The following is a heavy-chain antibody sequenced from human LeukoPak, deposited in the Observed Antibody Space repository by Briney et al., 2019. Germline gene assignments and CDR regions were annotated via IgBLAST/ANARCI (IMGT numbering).Heavy chain of an antibody. D-gene: IGHD1-1*01. V-gene: IGHV3-21*01. CDR2: ISSSSSYI. CDR3: AALYKLNYFDY. CDR1: GFTFSSYS. Sequence: GGSLRLSCAASGFTFSSYSMNWVRQAPGKGLEWVSSISSSSSYIYYADSVKGRLTISRDNAKNSLYLQMNSLRAEDTAVYYCAALYKLNYFDYWGQGTLVTVSS. J-gene: IGHJ4*02.